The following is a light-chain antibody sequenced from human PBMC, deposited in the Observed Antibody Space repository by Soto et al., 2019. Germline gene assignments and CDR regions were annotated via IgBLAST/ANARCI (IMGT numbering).Light chain of an antibody. CDR3: SSYTTTSNQV. CDR2: EVR. J-gene: IGLJ1*01. V-gene: IGLV2-14*01. CDR1: SSDIGHYNY. Sequence: QSALTQPASVSGSPGQSITISCTGTSSDIGHYNYVSWYQQHPGKVPKLIISEVRHRPSGISDRFSGSKSGNSAPLTISGLQTEDEADYYGSSYTTTSNQVFGSGNKPTVL.